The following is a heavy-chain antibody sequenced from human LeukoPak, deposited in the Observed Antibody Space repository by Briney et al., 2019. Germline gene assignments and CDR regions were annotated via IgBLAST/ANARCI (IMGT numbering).Heavy chain of an antibody. D-gene: IGHD2-15*01. Sequence: GASVKVSCKASGYTFTSYGISWVRQAPGQGLEWMGWISAYNGNTNYAQKLQGRVTMTTDTSTSTAYMELRSLRSDDTAVYYCARDQPFAGRGGSAIRQDAFDIWGQGTMVTVSS. J-gene: IGHJ3*02. CDR3: ARDQPFAGRGGSAIRQDAFDI. V-gene: IGHV1-18*01. CDR1: GYTFTSYG. CDR2: ISAYNGNT.